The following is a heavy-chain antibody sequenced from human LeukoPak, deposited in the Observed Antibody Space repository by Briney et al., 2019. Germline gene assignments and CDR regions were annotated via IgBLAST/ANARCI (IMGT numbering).Heavy chain of an antibody. Sequence: PGGSLRLSCVASGFTFSSNVMIWVRQAPGKGLEWVSSIPASGGSTYYADSVKGRFTISRDNAKNSLYLQMNSLRAEDTAVYYCARGDYDSSGYYYVDDAFDIWGQGTMVTVSS. J-gene: IGHJ3*02. CDR1: GFTFSSNV. D-gene: IGHD3-22*01. V-gene: IGHV3-23*01. CDR3: ARGDYDSSGYYYVDDAFDI. CDR2: IPASGGST.